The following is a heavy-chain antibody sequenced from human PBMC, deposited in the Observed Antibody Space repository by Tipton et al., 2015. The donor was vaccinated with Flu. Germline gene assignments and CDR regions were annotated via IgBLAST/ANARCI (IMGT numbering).Heavy chain of an antibody. CDR2: IYSGGST. J-gene: IGHJ4*02. D-gene: IGHD2-2*01. V-gene: IGHV3-66*01. CDR1: GFTVSSNY. Sequence: SLRLSCAASGFTVSSNYMSWVRQAPGKGLEWVSVIYSGGSTYYADSVKGRFTISRDNSKNTLYLQMNSLRAEDTAVYYCARNQRLGYCSSTSCYYFDYWGQGTLVTVSS. CDR3: ARNQRLGYCSSTSCYYFDY.